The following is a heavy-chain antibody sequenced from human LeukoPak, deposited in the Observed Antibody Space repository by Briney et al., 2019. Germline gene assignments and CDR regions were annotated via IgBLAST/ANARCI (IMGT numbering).Heavy chain of an antibody. J-gene: IGHJ5*02. Sequence: SETLSLTCTVSGGSISSGDYYWSWIRQPPGKSLEWIGYIYYSGSTYYNPSLKSRVTISVDTSKNQFSLKLSSVTAADTAVYYCARDLGGLGELSAPTWGQGTLVTVSS. V-gene: IGHV4-30-4*01. CDR2: IYYSGST. CDR3: ARDLGGLGELSAPT. D-gene: IGHD3-16*02. CDR1: GGSISSGDYY.